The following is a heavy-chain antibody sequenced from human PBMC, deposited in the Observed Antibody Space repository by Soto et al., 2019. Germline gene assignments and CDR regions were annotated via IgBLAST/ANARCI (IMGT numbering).Heavy chain of an antibody. CDR2: IIPIFGTA. D-gene: IGHD3-3*01. J-gene: IGHJ6*02. CDR3: ARREDYDFWSGYSQNYYYGMDV. Sequence: ASVKVSCNASGGTFSSYAISWVRQAPGQGLEWMGGIIPIFGTANYAQRFQGRVTITADESTSTAYMELSSLRSEDTAVYYCARREDYDFWSGYSQNYYYGMDVWGQGTTVTVSS. V-gene: IGHV1-69*13. CDR1: GGTFSSYA.